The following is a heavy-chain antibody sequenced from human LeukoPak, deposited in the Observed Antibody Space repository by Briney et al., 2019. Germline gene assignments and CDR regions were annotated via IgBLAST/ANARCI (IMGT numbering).Heavy chain of an antibody. CDR1: GYTFTGYY. Sequence: ASVKVSCKASGYTFTGYYIHWVRQAPGQGLEWMGWIDPNTDGTNYTQKFQGRVTMTRDTSISTAYMELSRLRSDDTAVYYCARDGLLGIPFDCWGQGTLVTVSS. CDR3: ARDGLLGIPFDC. J-gene: IGHJ4*02. CDR2: IDPNTDGT. D-gene: IGHD7-27*01. V-gene: IGHV1-2*02.